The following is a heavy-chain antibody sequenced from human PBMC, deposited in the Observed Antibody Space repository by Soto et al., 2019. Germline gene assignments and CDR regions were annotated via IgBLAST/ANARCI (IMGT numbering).Heavy chain of an antibody. CDR1: GFTFSNYE. D-gene: IGHD3-16*02. CDR3: TRYRWFDA. J-gene: IGHJ5*02. V-gene: IGHV3-48*03. CDR2: ISSRGTVK. Sequence: GGSLRLSCAASGFTFSNYEMNWVRQAPGKGLEWISYISSRGTVKCHADSVKGRFTISRDNAKNSLYLQMNSLRAEDTAVYYCTRYRWFDAWGQGTLVTVSS.